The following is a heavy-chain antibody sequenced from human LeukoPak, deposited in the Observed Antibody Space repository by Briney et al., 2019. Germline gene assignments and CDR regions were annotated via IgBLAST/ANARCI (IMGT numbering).Heavy chain of an antibody. J-gene: IGHJ4*02. V-gene: IGHV1-18*01. CDR2: ISAYNGNT. CDR1: GGTFSSYA. CDR3: ARNPYSSSPSDY. D-gene: IGHD6-6*01. Sequence: GASVKVSCKASGGTFSSYAISWVRQAPGQGLEWMGWISAYNGNTNYAQKLQGRVTMTTDTSTSTAYMELRSLRSDDTAVYYCARNPYSSSPSDYWGQGTLVTVSS.